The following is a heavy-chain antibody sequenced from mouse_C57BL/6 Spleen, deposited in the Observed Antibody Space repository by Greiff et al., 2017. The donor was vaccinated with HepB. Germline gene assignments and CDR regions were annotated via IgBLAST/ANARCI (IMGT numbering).Heavy chain of an antibody. CDR3: ARRQDYYGSSHYWYFDV. V-gene: IGHV1-64*01. CDR2: IHPNSGST. Sequence: QVQLQQPGAELVKPGASVKLSCKASGYTFTSYWMHWVKQRPGQGLEWIGMIHPNSGSTNYNEKFKSKATLTVDKSSSTAYMQLSSLTSEDSAVYYCARRQDYYGSSHYWYFDVWGTGTTVTVSS. D-gene: IGHD1-1*01. CDR1: GYTFTSYW. J-gene: IGHJ1*03.